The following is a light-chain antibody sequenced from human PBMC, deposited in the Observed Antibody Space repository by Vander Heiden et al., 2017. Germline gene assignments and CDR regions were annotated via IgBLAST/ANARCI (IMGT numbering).Light chain of an antibody. CDR2: KAS. Sequence: DIQMTQSPSTLSASVGDRVTITCRASQSISNWLAWYQQKPGKDPKLLIYKASSLESGVPSRFSGSGSGTEFTLTITSLQPDDFETYYCQQYNGTFGQGTKLEIK. CDR3: QQYNGT. V-gene: IGKV1-5*03. CDR1: QSISNW. J-gene: IGKJ2*01.